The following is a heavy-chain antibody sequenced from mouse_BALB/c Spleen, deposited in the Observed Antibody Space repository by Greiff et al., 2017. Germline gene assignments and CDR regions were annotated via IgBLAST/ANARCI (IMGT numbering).Heavy chain of an antibody. D-gene: IGHD3-2*01. CDR3: ARDRDSSGYVGYAMDY. CDR1: GFTFSDYY. V-gene: IGHV5-4*02. CDR2: ISDGGSYT. J-gene: IGHJ4*01. Sequence: EVMLVESGGGLVKPGGSLKLSCAASGFTFSDYYMYWVRQTPEKRLEWVATISDGGSYTYYPDSVKGRFTISRDNAKNNLYLQMSSLKSEDTAMYYCARDRDSSGYVGYAMDYWGQGTSVTVSS.